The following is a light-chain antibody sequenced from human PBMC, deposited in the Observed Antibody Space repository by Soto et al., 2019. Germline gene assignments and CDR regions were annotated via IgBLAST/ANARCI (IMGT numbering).Light chain of an antibody. J-gene: IGKJ3*01. V-gene: IGKV3-11*01. Sequence: EIVLTQSPATLSLSPGERATRSCRASQSVSSYLAWYQQKPGQAPRLLIYDASNRATGIPARFSGSGSGTDITLTISSLEPEDVAVYYCQQYGSSPTSGPGTKVDIK. CDR1: QSVSSY. CDR2: DAS. CDR3: QQYGSSPT.